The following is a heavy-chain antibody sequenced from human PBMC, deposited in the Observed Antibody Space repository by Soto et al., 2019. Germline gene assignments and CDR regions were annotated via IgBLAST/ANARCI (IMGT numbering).Heavy chain of an antibody. CDR2: ISSDNGAT. Sequence: ASVKVSCKASGYTFTGYYIYWVRQAPGQGLEWMGWISSDNGATNYDQNFQGRVTMTRDTSITTVYLDLSRLRSDDTAVYYCARSGYYYGLDVWGQGTTVTSP. CDR1: GYTFTGYY. V-gene: IGHV1-2*02. CDR3: ARSGYYYGLDV. J-gene: IGHJ6*02.